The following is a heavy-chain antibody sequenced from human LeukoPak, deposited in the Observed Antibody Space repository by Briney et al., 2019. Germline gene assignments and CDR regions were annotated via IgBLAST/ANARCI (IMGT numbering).Heavy chain of an antibody. V-gene: IGHV4-59*01. D-gene: IGHD6-19*01. J-gene: IGHJ4*02. CDR3: ARGGGGEYSSGWYDY. Sequence: SETLSLTCTVSGGSISSYYWSWIRQPPGKGLKWIGYIYYSGTTNYNPSLKSRVTISVATSKNQFSLNLSSVTAADTAVYYCARGGGGEYSSGWYDYWGQGTLVTVSS. CDR1: GGSISSYY. CDR2: IYYSGTT.